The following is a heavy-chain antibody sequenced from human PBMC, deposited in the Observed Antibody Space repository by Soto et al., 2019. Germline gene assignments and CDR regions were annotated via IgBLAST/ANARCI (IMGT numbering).Heavy chain of an antibody. Sequence: GGSLRLSCAASGFTFSSYAMSWVRPAPGKGPEWVSAISGSGGSTYYADSVKGRFTISRDNSKNTLYLQMNSLRAEDTAVYYCAKGTAGVWSCFDYWGQGTLVTVSS. J-gene: IGHJ4*02. D-gene: IGHD3-10*01. CDR2: ISGSGGST. CDR3: AKGTAGVWSCFDY. CDR1: GFTFSSYA. V-gene: IGHV3-23*01.